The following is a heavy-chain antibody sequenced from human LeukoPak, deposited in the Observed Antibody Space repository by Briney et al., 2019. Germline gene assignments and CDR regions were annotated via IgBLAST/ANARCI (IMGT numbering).Heavy chain of an antibody. CDR2: INQDGSQE. Sequence: GGSLRLSCAASGFTFSSYAMHWVRQAPGKGLEWVASINQDGSQEYYVESLKGRFTISRDNAKNSHYLQMNSLRAEDTAVYYCARKGWYSDLWGRGTLVSVSS. V-gene: IGHV3-7*01. CDR1: GFTFSSYA. CDR3: ARKGWYSDL. J-gene: IGHJ2*01.